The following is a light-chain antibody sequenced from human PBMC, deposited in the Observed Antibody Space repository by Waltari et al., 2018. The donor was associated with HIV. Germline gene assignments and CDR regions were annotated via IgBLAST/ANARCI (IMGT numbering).Light chain of an antibody. CDR1: SSDVGGYNY. V-gene: IGLV2-11*01. J-gene: IGLJ1*01. Sequence: QSALTQPRSVSGSPGQSVTISCTGTSSDVGGYNYVSWYQQHPGKAPKLVIYDVSKRPSGVPDRFSGSKSANTASLTSSGLQAEDDADYYCCSYAGSYTYVFGTGTKVTVL. CDR2: DVS. CDR3: CSYAGSYTYV.